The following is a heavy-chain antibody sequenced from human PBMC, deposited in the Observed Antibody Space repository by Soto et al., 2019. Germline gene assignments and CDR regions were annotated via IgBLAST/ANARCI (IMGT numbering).Heavy chain of an antibody. V-gene: IGHV3-30*18. CDR2: ISYDGSNK. Sequence: VGSLRLSCAASGFTFSSYGMHWVRQAPGKGLEWVAVISYDGSNKYYADSVKGRFTISRDNSKNTLYLQMNSLRAEDTAVYYCAKDRQWLVPYYYYGMDVWGQGTTVTV. D-gene: IGHD6-19*01. CDR1: GFTFSSYG. J-gene: IGHJ6*02. CDR3: AKDRQWLVPYYYYGMDV.